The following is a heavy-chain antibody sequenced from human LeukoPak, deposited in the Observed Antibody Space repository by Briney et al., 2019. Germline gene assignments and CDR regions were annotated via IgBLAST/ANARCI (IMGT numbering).Heavy chain of an antibody. D-gene: IGHD6-19*01. V-gene: IGHV3-13*01. CDR2: IDTAGDT. CDR1: GFTFSSYG. CDR3: ARVKSYRSGGLDAFDI. J-gene: IGHJ3*02. Sequence: GGSLRLSCAASGFTFSSYGMSWVRHATGKGLEWVSAIDTAGDTYYPGSVKGRFTISREDAKNSLYLQMNSLRAGDTAVYYCARVKSYRSGGLDAFDIWGQGTMVTVSS.